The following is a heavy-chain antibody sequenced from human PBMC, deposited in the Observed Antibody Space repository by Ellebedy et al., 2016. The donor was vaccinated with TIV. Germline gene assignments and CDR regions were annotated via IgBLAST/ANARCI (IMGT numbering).Heavy chain of an antibody. D-gene: IGHD3-22*01. J-gene: IGHJ4*02. V-gene: IGHV3-21*01. Sequence: PGGSLRLSCAASGFNFSNYNMNWVRQAPGKGLEWVSSISSSGRYIYYADSVKGRFTVSRDNAKNSLYLQMNSLRAEGTAVYYCTRVGDDYYENSGYYYGSDFWGQGTLVTVSS. CDR2: ISSSGRYI. CDR3: TRVGDDYYENSGYYYGSDF. CDR1: GFNFSNYN.